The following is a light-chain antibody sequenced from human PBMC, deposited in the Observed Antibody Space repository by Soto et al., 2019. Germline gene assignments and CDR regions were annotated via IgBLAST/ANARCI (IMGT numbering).Light chain of an antibody. V-gene: IGLV1-44*01. CDR2: GDN. J-gene: IGLJ1*01. CDR3: AAWDDSLNALV. CDR1: SSNIGGNT. Sequence: SALTQPPSASGAPGQRVTISCSGSSSNIGGNTVNWYQQLPGAAPKILIYGDNQRPSGVPDRFSVSKSGTSASLAISGLRSEDEADYYCAAWDDSLNALVFGTGTKVTVL.